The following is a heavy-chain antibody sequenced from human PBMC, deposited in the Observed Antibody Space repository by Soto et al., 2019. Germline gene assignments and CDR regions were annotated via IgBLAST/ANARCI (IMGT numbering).Heavy chain of an antibody. CDR2: INPSGGST. CDR3: ARRVVTATVDAFDI. J-gene: IGHJ3*02. D-gene: IGHD2-15*01. Sequence: ASVKVSCKASGYTFTSYYMHWVRQAPGQGLEWMGRINPSGGSTSYAQKFQGRVTITRDTSASTVYMELSSLRSEDTAVYYCARRVVTATVDAFDIWGQGTMVTVSS. CDR1: GYTFTSYY. V-gene: IGHV1-46*01.